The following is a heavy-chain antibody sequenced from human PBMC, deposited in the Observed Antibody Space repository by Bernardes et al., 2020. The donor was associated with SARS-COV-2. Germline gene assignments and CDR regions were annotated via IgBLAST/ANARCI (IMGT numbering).Heavy chain of an antibody. V-gene: IGHV4-31*03. CDR3: ARGLGNTYYYDSSGYTSPYYYGMDG. CDR1: GGSLRSGGYY. D-gene: IGHD3-22*01. Sequence: SETLSLTRTVSGGSLRSGGYYWSWIRQHPGKGLEWIGYIYYSGSTYYTPSLKSRVTISVDTSKNQFSLKLSSVTAADTAVYYCARGLGNTYYYDSSGYTSPYYYGMDGGGQGTTATGSS. J-gene: IGHJ6*02. CDR2: IYYSGST.